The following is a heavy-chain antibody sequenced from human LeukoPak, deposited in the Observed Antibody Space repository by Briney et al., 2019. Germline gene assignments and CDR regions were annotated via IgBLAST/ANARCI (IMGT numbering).Heavy chain of an antibody. D-gene: IGHD3-10*01. CDR1: GYTLTELS. CDR3: ARRAVRGVIITPPFYYYYYGMDV. V-gene: IGHV1-24*01. Sequence: ASVKVSCKVSGYTLTELSMHWVRQAPGKGLEWMGGFDPEDGEAIYAQKFQGRVTMTEDTSTDTAYMELSSLRSEDTAVYYCARRAVRGVIITPPFYYYYYGMDVWGQGTTVTVSS. CDR2: FDPEDGEA. J-gene: IGHJ6*02.